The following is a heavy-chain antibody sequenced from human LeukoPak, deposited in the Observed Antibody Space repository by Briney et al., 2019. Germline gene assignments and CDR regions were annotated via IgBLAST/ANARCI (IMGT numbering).Heavy chain of an antibody. Sequence: PSETLSLTCAVYGGSFSGYYLSWIRQPPGKGLEWIGEINHSGSTNYNPSLKSRVTISVDTSKNQFSLKLSSVTAADTAVYYCAREDQITASGAFDIWGQGTMVTVSS. J-gene: IGHJ3*02. V-gene: IGHV4-34*01. D-gene: IGHD5-24*01. CDR2: INHSGST. CDR3: AREDQITASGAFDI. CDR1: GGSFSGYY.